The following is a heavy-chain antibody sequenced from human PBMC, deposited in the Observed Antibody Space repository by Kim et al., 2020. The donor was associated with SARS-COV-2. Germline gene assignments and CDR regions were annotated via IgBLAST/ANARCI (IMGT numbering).Heavy chain of an antibody. V-gene: IGHV1-3*01. J-gene: IGHJ4*02. Sequence: NTRYSQKFQGRVSITRDTSATTAYLELSGLISEVTAVYYCAREAVAGSFDYWGQGSLVTVSS. D-gene: IGHD6-19*01. CDR3: AREAVAGSFDY. CDR2: NT.